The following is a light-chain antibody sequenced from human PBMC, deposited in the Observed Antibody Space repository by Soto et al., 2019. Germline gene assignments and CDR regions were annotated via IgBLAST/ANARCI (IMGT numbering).Light chain of an antibody. CDR1: QSVSSSY. CDR2: GAS. V-gene: IGKV3-20*01. CDR3: QQYGGSPTWT. J-gene: IGKJ1*01. Sequence: EIVLTQSPGTLSLSPGERATLSCRASQSVSSSYLAWYQQKPGQAPRLLIYGASSRATGIPDRFSGSGSGTDFTLTISRLEPEDFPVYYCQQYGGSPTWTFGQGPKVDIK.